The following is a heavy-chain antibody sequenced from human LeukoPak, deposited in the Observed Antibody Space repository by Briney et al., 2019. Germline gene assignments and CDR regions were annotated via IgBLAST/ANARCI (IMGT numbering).Heavy chain of an antibody. J-gene: IGHJ5*02. Sequence: QPGGSLRLSCAASGFTFSSYEMNWVRQAPGKGLEWVSYISSSGSTIYYADSVKGRFTISRDNAKNSLYLQMNSLRAEDTAVYYCAREDIVVVPAAIESWFDPWGQGTLVTVSS. V-gene: IGHV3-48*03. CDR2: ISSSGSTI. D-gene: IGHD2-2*02. CDR3: AREDIVVVPAAIESWFDP. CDR1: GFTFSSYE.